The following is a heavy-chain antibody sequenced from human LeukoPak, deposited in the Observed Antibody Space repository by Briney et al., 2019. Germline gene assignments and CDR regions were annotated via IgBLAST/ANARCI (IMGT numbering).Heavy chain of an antibody. J-gene: IGHJ4*02. Sequence: SVKVSCKASGGTFSSYAISWVRQAPGQGLEWMGRIIPIFGIANYAQKFQGRVTITADKSTSTAYMGLSSLRSEDTAVYYCAREGPIMAPSPMDYWGQGTLVTVSS. CDR1: GGTFSSYA. V-gene: IGHV1-69*04. D-gene: IGHD5-12*01. CDR3: AREGPIMAPSPMDY. CDR2: IIPIFGIA.